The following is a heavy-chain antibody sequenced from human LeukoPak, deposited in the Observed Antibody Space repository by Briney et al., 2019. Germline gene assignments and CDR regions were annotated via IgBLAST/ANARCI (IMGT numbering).Heavy chain of an antibody. V-gene: IGHV1-18*04. CDR2: ISAYNGNT. D-gene: IGHD6-13*01. CDR3: ARKDYTGNSRRFDP. J-gene: IGHJ5*02. CDR1: GYTFTGYY. Sequence: ASVKVSCKASGYTFTGYYMHWVRQAPGQGLEWMGWISAYNGNTNYAQKLQGRVTMTTDTSTSTAYMELRSLRSDDTAVYHCARKDYTGNSRRFDPWGQGTLVTVSS.